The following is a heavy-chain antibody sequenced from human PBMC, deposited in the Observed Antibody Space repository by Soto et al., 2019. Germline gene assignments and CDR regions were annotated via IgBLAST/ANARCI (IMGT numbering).Heavy chain of an antibody. CDR1: GGTFSSYA. J-gene: IGHJ4*02. CDR3: ARTAPMDAGDKYYYDF. V-gene: IGHV1-69*13. D-gene: IGHD3-16*01. CDR2: IIPIFGTA. Sequence: SVKVSCKASGGTFSSYAISWVRQAPGQGLEWMGGIIPIFGTANYAQKFQGRVTITADESTNTVYMDLRSLTSEDTAIYYCARTAPMDAGDKYYYDFWGQGALVTVSS.